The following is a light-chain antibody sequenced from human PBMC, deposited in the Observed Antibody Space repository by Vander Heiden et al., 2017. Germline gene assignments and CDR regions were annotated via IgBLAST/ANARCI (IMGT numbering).Light chain of an antibody. CDR3: QQDYSTKT. Sequence: DIVMTQSPDSLAVSLGERATINCKSSQSVLYSSNNKNYLAWYQQKPGQPPKLHIYWASTREYGVPDRFSGSGSGTDFTLTSSSLQAEDVAVYYWQQDYSTKTFGQGTKLEIK. CDR1: QSVLYSSNNKNY. J-gene: IGKJ2*01. CDR2: WAS. V-gene: IGKV4-1*01.